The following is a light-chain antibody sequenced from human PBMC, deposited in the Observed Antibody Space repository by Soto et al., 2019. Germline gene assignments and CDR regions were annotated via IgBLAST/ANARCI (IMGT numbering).Light chain of an antibody. CDR1: SGSVSTSYY. Sequence: QAVVTQEPSFSVSPGGTVTLTCGLSSGSVSTSYYPSWYQQTPGQAPRTLIYSTNTRSSGVPDRFSGSILGNKAALTITGAQADEESDYYCVLYMGGGIWVFGGGTKLTVL. J-gene: IGLJ3*02. CDR3: VLYMGGGIWV. CDR2: STN. V-gene: IGLV8-61*01.